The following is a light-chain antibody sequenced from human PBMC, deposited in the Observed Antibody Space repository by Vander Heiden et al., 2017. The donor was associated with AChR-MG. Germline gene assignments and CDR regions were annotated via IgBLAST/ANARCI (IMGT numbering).Light chain of an antibody. V-gene: IGLV3-1*01. J-gene: IGLJ2*01. CDR3: QAWDSSTLVV. CDR1: KLGDKY. CDR2: QDN. Sequence: SYELTQPPSVSVSPGQTTSITCSGDKLGDKYACWFQQKPGQSPVLVIYQDNKRPSGIPGRFSGSNSGNTATLTISGTQAMDEADYYCQAWDSSTLVVFGGGTKLTVL.